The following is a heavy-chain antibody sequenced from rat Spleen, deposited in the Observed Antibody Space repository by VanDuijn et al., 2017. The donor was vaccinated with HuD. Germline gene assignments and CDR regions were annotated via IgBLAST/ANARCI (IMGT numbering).Heavy chain of an antibody. V-gene: IGHV3-1*01. CDR1: GYSITSNY. J-gene: IGHJ2*01. CDR2: ISYSGST. D-gene: IGHD1-8*01. CDR3: ARWDYSSYPDY. Sequence: EVFLQESGPGLVKPSQSLSLTCSVTGYSITSNYWGWIRKFPGNKMEWMGYISYSGSTSYNPSLKSRISITRDTSKNQFFLQLNSVTTEDTATYYCARWDYSSYPDYWGQGVMVTVSS.